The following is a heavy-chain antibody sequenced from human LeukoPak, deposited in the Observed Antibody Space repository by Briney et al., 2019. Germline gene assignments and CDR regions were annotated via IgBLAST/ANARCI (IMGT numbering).Heavy chain of an antibody. Sequence: GGSLRLSCAASGFTFSSYAMSWVRQAPGKGLEWVSSISGGGGRTYYADSVKGRFTISRDNSRNTLYLQLSSLRAEDTAVYYCARRTSGAFDFWDQGTLVTVSS. D-gene: IGHD5-12*01. CDR2: ISGGGGRT. V-gene: IGHV3-23*01. J-gene: IGHJ4*02. CDR3: ARRTSGAFDF. CDR1: GFTFSSYA.